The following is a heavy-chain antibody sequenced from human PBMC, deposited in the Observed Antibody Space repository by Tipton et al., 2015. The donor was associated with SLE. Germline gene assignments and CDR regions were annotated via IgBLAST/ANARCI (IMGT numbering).Heavy chain of an antibody. Sequence: LRLSCTVSGGSISSGGYYWSWIRQHPGKGLEWIGYIYYSGSTYYNPSLKSRVTISVDTSKNQFSLKLSSVTAADTAVYYCARGVRYDFWSGPLSHWGQGTLVTVSS. J-gene: IGHJ4*02. D-gene: IGHD3-3*01. CDR2: IYYSGST. CDR3: ARGVRYDFWSGPLSH. V-gene: IGHV4-31*02. CDR1: GGSISSGGYY.